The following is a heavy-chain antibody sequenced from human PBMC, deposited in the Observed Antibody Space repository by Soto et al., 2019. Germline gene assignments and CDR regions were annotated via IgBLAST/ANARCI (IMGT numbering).Heavy chain of an antibody. Sequence: GASVKVSCKASGYTFTSYYMHWVRQAPGQGLEWMGIINPSGGSTSYAQKFQGRVTMTRDTSTSTVYMELSSLRSEDTAVYYCARDQVETTWASHYGMDVWGQGTTVTVSS. CDR3: ARDQVETTWASHYGMDV. CDR2: INPSGGST. D-gene: IGHD4-4*01. J-gene: IGHJ6*02. V-gene: IGHV1-46*01. CDR1: GYTFTSYY.